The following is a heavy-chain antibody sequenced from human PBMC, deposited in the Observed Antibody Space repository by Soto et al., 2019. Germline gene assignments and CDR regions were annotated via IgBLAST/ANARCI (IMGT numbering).Heavy chain of an antibody. CDR2: TYYRSKWYN. CDR1: GDSVSSNSAA. CDR3: ARDHVVGPAMVEHYYCCMDV. V-gene: IGHV6-1*01. D-gene: IGHD5-18*01. J-gene: IGHJ6*02. Sequence: SPTLSLTCAISGDSVSSNSAAWNWIRQSPSRGLEWLGRTYYRSKWYNDYAVSVKSRITINPDTSKNQFSLQLNSVTPEDTAVYYCARDHVVGPAMVEHYYCCMDVWGQVTTVAVSS.